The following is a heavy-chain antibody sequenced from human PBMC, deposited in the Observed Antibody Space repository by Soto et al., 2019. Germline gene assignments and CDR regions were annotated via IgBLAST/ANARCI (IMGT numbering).Heavy chain of an antibody. CDR2: IYPGDSDT. CDR1: GYSFTSYW. CDR3: ARRRCRSQRGAYYFDY. V-gene: IGHV5-51*01. D-gene: IGHD1-26*01. Sequence: PGEALQISCKGSGYSFTSYWIGWVRQMPGKGLEWMGIIYPGDSDTRYSPSFQGQVTISADKSISTAYLQWSSLKASDTAMYYCARRRCRSQRGAYYFDYWGQGTLVTVSS. J-gene: IGHJ4*02.